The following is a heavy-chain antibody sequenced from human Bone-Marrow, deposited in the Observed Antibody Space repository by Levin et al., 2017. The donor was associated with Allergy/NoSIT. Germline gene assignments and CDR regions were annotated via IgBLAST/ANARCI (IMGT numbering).Heavy chain of an antibody. J-gene: IGHJ4*02. V-gene: IGHV3-30*18. Sequence: GGSLRLSCAASGFNFYMYDMHWVRQAPGKGLEWVGLISYDGTKEYYIDSVKGRFTISRDNSMRTLYLQMNSLRAEDTAMYYCAKDRVVKGRAPYYFDSWGQGTLVTVSS. CDR1: GFNFYMYD. CDR3: AKDRVVKGRAPYYFDS. D-gene: IGHD2-15*01. CDR2: ISYDGTKE.